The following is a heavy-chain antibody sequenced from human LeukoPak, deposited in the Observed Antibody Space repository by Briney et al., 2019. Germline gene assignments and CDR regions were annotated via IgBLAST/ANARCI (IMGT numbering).Heavy chain of an antibody. V-gene: IGHV3-23*01. Sequence: PGGSLRLSCVASGFTFSTFAMSWVRQAPGRGLEWVSSISGRGGGGRIYYADSVKGRFTIFRDNSKNTLFPQMDSLRAEDTAVYYCASSGVYYYYYYMDVWGKGTTVTVSS. CDR3: ASSGVYYYYYYMDV. CDR2: ISGRGGGGRI. D-gene: IGHD6-6*01. J-gene: IGHJ6*03. CDR1: GFTFSTFA.